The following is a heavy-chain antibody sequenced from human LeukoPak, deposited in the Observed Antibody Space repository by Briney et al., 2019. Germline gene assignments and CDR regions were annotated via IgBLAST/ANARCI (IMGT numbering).Heavy chain of an antibody. D-gene: IGHD3-22*01. Sequence: SETLSLTCTVSGGSISSSSYYWGWIRQPPGKGLEWIGSIYYSGSTYYNPSLKSRVTISVDTSKNQFSLKLSSVTAADTAVYYCARDALRSDSSGYFLSDYWGQGTLVTVSS. J-gene: IGHJ4*02. CDR2: IYYSGST. V-gene: IGHV4-39*07. CDR3: ARDALRSDSSGYFLSDY. CDR1: GGSISSSSYY.